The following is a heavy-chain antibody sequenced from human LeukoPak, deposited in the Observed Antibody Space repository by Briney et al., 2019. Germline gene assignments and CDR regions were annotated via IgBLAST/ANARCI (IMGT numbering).Heavy chain of an antibody. Sequence: GGSLRLSCAASGFTFSSYAMSWVRQAPGKGLEWVSAISGSGGSTYYADSVKGRFTISRDNSKNTLYLQMNSLRAEDTAVYYCAKGTSHYYDSSGYYYWGQGTLVTVSS. J-gene: IGHJ4*02. V-gene: IGHV3-23*01. CDR2: ISGSGGST. CDR3: AKGTSHYYDSSGYYY. D-gene: IGHD3-22*01. CDR1: GFTFSSYA.